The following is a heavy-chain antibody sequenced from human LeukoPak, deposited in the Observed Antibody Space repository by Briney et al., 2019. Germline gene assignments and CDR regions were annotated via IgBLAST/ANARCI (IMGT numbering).Heavy chain of an antibody. V-gene: IGHV3-21*01. J-gene: IGHJ4*02. CDR2: MSSTGSYI. CDR3: ATVGGSRWYGFSDY. CDR1: GFTFSSYS. D-gene: IGHD6-13*01. Sequence: GGSLRLSCAASGFTFSSYSMNWVRQAPGKALEGVSSMSSTGSYISYADSVKGRFTISRDNAKNSLYLQMSSLRAEDTAVYYCATVGGSRWYGFSDYWGQGTLVTVSS.